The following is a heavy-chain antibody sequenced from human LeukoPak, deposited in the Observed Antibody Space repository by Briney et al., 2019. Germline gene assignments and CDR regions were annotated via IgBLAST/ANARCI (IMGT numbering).Heavy chain of an antibody. CDR1: GGSFSGYY. CDR2: INHSGST. CDR3: ARGRDGAYSSGWYGRVFFDY. D-gene: IGHD6-13*01. J-gene: IGHJ4*02. Sequence: SETLSLTCAVYGGSFSGYYWSWIRQPPGKGLEWIGEINHSGSTNYNPSLKSRVTISVDTSKNQFSLKLSSVTAADTAVYYCARGRDGAYSSGWYGRVFFDYWGQGTLVTVSS. V-gene: IGHV4-34*01.